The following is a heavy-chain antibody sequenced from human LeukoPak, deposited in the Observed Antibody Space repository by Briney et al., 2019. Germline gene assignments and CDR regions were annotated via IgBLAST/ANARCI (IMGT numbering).Heavy chain of an antibody. CDR2: IIPIFGTA. CDR1: GGTFSSYA. D-gene: IGHD2-2*01. Sequence: VKVSCKASGGTFSSYAISWVRQAPGQGLEWMGGIIPIFGTANYAQKFQGRVTITTDESTSTAYMELSSLRSEDTAVYYCATNYQPLNPFDYWGQGTLVTVSS. V-gene: IGHV1-69*05. CDR3: ATNYQPLNPFDY. J-gene: IGHJ4*02.